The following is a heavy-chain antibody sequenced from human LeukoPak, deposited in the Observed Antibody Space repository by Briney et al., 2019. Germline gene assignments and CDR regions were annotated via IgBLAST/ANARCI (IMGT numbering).Heavy chain of an antibody. D-gene: IGHD3-3*01. Sequence: PGGSLRLSCAASGFTFSSYAMPWVRQAPGKGLEWVAVISYDGSNKYYADSVKGRFTISRDNSKNTLYLQMNSLRAEDTAVYYCARDLPPYYDFWSGRLDYWGQGTLVTVSS. CDR3: ARDLPPYYDFWSGRLDY. CDR2: ISYDGSNK. CDR1: GFTFSSYA. V-gene: IGHV3-30*01. J-gene: IGHJ4*02.